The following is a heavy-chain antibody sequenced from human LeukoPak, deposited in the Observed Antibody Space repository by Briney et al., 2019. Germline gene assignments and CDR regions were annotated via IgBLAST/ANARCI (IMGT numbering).Heavy chain of an antibody. CDR1: GFTFSDYY. CDR2: ISRSNGDI. V-gene: IGHV3-11*06. D-gene: IGHD3-10*02. CDR3: ARGLITVSGLRGDAFDI. J-gene: IGHJ3*02. Sequence: GGSLRLSCAASGFTFSDYYMSWLRQAPGKGLEWVSYISRSNGDIKFADSVKGRFTISRDNAKNSLILQMNNLRAEDTAMYYCARGLITVSGLRGDAFDIWGQGTMVTVSS.